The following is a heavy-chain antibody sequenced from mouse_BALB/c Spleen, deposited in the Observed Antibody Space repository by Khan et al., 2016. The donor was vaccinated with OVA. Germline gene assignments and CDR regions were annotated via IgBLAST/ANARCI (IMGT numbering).Heavy chain of an antibody. J-gene: IGHJ3*01. CDR3: AVSRYINYAWFAY. V-gene: IGHV3-8*02. CDR1: GDSITSGY. CDR2: INHSGTT. Sequence: EVQLQESGPSLVKSSQTLSLTCSVTGDSITSGYWNWIRKFPGNKIEYMGYINHSGTTYYNPSLKSRISITRDTSKNQYYLQLNSVTTEDTATYYCAVSRYINYAWFAYWGQGTLVTVSA. D-gene: IGHD2-5*01.